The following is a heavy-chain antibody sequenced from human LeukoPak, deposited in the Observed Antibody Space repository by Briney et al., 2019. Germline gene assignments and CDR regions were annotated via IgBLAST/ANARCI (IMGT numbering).Heavy chain of an antibody. CDR2: IKQDGSEK. CDR1: GFTFSSYW. V-gene: IGHV3-7*01. Sequence: GGSLRLSCAASGFTFSSYWMSWVRQAPGKGLEWVANIKQDGSEKYYVDSVKGRFTISRDNAKNSLYLQMNSLRAEDTAVYYCARYYDSAGYYVGRFDYWGQGTLVTVSS. J-gene: IGHJ4*02. CDR3: ARYYDSAGYYVGRFDY. D-gene: IGHD3-22*01.